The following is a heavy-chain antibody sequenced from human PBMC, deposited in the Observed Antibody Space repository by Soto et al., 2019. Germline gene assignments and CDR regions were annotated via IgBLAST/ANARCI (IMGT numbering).Heavy chain of an antibody. D-gene: IGHD6-13*01. CDR2: IYYSGST. J-gene: IGHJ4*02. CDR1: GGSVSSGSYY. Sequence: QVQLQESGPGLVKPSETLSLTCTVSGGSVSSGSYYWSWSRQPPGKGLEWIGYIYYSGSTNYNPSLKSRVTISVDTSKNQFSLKLSSVTAADTAVYYCASRGCWYVDFGDYWGQGTLVTVSS. CDR3: ASRGCWYVDFGDY. V-gene: IGHV4-61*01.